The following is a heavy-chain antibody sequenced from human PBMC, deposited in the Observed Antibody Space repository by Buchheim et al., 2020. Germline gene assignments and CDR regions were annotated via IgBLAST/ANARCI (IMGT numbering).Heavy chain of an antibody. Sequence: QVQLVQSGAEVKKPGASVKVSCKASGYTFTSYAMHWVRQAPGQRLEWMGWINAGNGNTKYSQKFQGRVTITRDTSASTAYMELSSLRSEDTAVYYCARDRGYCSGGSCYPTSNWFDPWGQGTL. CDR3: ARDRGYCSGGSCYPTSNWFDP. D-gene: IGHD2-15*01. CDR1: GYTFTSYA. V-gene: IGHV1-3*01. CDR2: INAGNGNT. J-gene: IGHJ5*02.